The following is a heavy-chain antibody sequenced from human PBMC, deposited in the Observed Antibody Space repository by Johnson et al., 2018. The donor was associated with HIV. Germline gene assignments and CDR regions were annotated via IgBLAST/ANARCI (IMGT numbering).Heavy chain of an antibody. CDR2: INWNGGST. CDR1: GFTFSDYY. J-gene: IGHJ3*02. D-gene: IGHD6-13*01. Sequence: VQLVESGGGLVKPGGSLRLSCAASGFTFSDYYMSWIRQAPGKGLEWVSGINWNGGSTGYADSVKGRFTISRDTSKNTVYLQMNSLRAEDTAGYYCARGGQLARTHAFDIWGQGTMVTVSS. CDR3: ARGGQLARTHAFDI. V-gene: IGHV3-66*02.